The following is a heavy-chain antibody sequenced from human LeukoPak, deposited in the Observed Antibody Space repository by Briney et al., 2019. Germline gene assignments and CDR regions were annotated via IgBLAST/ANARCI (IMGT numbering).Heavy chain of an antibody. CDR2: INHSGST. D-gene: IGHD3-9*01. CDR3: ARRKVLRYFDWLRSPFDY. V-gene: IGHV4-34*01. Sequence: TSETQSLTCAVYGGSLSGYYWSWIRQPPGKGLEWIGEINHSGSTNYNPSLKSRVTISVDTSKYQFPLRLSSVTAADTAVYYCARRKVLRYFDWLRSPFDYWGQGTLVTVSS. CDR1: GGSLSGYY. J-gene: IGHJ4*02.